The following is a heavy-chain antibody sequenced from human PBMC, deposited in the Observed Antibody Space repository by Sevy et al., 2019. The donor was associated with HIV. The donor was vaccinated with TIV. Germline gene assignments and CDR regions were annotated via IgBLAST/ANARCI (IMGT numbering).Heavy chain of an antibody. CDR2: IRSKAYGGTT. Sequence: GGSLRLSCTASGFTFGDYAMSWVRQAPGKGLEWVGFIRSKAYGGTTESAASVKGRFTISRDDSKSIAYLQMNSLKTEDTAVYYCTRLATLTGGQWYYFDYWGQGTLVTVSS. J-gene: IGHJ4*02. CDR3: TRLATLTGGQWYYFDY. D-gene: IGHD7-27*01. CDR1: GFTFGDYA. V-gene: IGHV3-49*04.